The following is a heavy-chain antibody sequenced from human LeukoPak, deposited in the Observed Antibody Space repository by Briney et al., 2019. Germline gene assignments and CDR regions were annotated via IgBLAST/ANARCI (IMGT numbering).Heavy chain of an antibody. CDR1: GFTFSNYA. Sequence: GGSLRLSCAASGFTFSNYAIHWVRQAPGRGLEWVAAISYDGNSQHYGAPVKGQFTISRDNSKNTVYLQINTLRTDDAAIYYCAKPYPTLTTSAVLDNWGQGTLVTVSS. J-gene: IGHJ4*02. V-gene: IGHV3-30*18. D-gene: IGHD1-1*01. CDR2: ISYDGNSQ. CDR3: AKPYPTLTTSAVLDN.